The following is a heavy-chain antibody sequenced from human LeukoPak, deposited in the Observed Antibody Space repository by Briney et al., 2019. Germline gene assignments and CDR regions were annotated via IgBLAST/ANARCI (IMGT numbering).Heavy chain of an antibody. CDR1: GYTFTGYY. CDR3: ARGIVATIRHYYYGMDV. CDR2: INPNSGCT. Sequence: SVKVSCKASGYTFTGYYIHWVRHAPGQGLEWMGLINPNSGCTNYAQKFQGRVTMTRDTSISTAYMELSRLRSDDTAVYYCARGIVATIRHYYYGMDVWGQGTTVTVSS. D-gene: IGHD5-12*01. J-gene: IGHJ6*02. V-gene: IGHV1-2*02.